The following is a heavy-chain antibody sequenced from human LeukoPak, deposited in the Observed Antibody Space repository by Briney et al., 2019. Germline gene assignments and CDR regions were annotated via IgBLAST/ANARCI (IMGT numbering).Heavy chain of an antibody. Sequence: GGSLRLSCAASGFTFSNFDMQWVRQAPGKGREWVAFIRNDGSVQSYADSVKGRFTISRDNSKKTLHLQMNSLRTEDTAVYYCVKDSFCSSTSCPSDYWGQGTLVTVSS. CDR2: IRNDGSVQ. CDR3: VKDSFCSSTSCPSDY. J-gene: IGHJ4*02. V-gene: IGHV3-30*02. CDR1: GFTFSNFD. D-gene: IGHD2-2*01.